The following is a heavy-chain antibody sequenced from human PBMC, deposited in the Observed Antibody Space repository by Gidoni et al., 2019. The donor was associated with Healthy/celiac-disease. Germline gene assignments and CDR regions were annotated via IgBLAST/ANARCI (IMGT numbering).Heavy chain of an antibody. Sequence: EVQLVESGGGLVKPGGSLRLSCAASGFTFSNAWMSWVRQAPGKGLEWVGRIKSKTDGGTTDYAAPVKGRFTISRDDSKNTLYLQMNSLKTEDTAVYYCTTDYAIFGVVINDYWGQGTLVTVSS. CDR3: TTDYAIFGVVINDY. CDR1: GFTFSNAW. V-gene: IGHV3-15*01. CDR2: IKSKTDGGTT. D-gene: IGHD3-3*01. J-gene: IGHJ4*02.